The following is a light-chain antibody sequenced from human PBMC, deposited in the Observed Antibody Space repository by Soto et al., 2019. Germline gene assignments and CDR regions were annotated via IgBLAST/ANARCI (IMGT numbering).Light chain of an antibody. J-gene: IGKJ1*01. CDR3: QQYNNWPPGT. Sequence: EIVMTQSPATLSVSPGERATLSCRASQSVSSNLAWYQQKPGQAPRLLIYGASTRATGIPARFSGSGSGTEFSRTISSLQSEDFAAYYCQQYNNWPPGTFGQGTKVEIK. CDR2: GAS. V-gene: IGKV3-15*01. CDR1: QSVSSN.